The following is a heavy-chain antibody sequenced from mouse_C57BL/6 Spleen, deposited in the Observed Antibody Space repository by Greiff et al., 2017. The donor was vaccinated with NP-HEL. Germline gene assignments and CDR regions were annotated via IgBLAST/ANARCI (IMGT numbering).Heavy chain of an antibody. D-gene: IGHD1-1*01. CDR1: GYTFTSYG. Sequence: VHLVESGAELARPGASVKLSCKASGYTFTSYGISWVKQRTGQGLEWIGEIYPRSGNTYYNEKFKGKATLTADKSSSTAYMELRSLTSEDSAVYFCARSGSSYDWFAYWGQGTLVTVSA. V-gene: IGHV1-81*01. J-gene: IGHJ3*01. CDR3: ARSGSSYDWFAY. CDR2: IYPRSGNT.